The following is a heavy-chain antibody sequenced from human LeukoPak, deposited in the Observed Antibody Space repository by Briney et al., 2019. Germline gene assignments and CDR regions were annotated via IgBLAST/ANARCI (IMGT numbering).Heavy chain of an antibody. D-gene: IGHD5-18*01. CDR2: IYHSGST. Sequence: SETLSLTCTVSGYSISSGYYWGWIRQPPGKGLEWIGSIYHSGSTYYNPSLKSRVTISVDTSKNQFSLKLSSVTAADTAVYYCASRGYSYAQDYWGQGTLVTVSS. V-gene: IGHV4-38-2*02. CDR3: ASRGYSYAQDY. J-gene: IGHJ4*02. CDR1: GYSISSGYY.